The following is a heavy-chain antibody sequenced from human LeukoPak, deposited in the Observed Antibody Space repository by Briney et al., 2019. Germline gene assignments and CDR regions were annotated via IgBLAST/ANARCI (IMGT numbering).Heavy chain of an antibody. J-gene: IGHJ6*02. V-gene: IGHV3-23*01. CDR3: ARDLQNYGEDYYYGMDV. D-gene: IGHD4-17*01. Sequence: GGSLRLSCAASAFTFNNFAMSWVRQAPGKGLEWVSGINHSGGHKYYADSVKGRFTISRDNSKNTLYLQMNSLRAEDTAVYYCARDLQNYGEDYYYGMDVWGQGTTVTVSS. CDR2: INHSGGHK. CDR1: AFTFNNFA.